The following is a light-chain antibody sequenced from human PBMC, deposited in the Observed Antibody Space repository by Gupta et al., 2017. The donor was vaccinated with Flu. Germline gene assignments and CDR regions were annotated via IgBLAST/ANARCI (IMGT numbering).Light chain of an antibody. CDR3: SSYTSSSTFV. J-gene: IGLJ1*01. V-gene: IGLV2-14*01. Sequence: QSALTQPASVSGSPGQSITISCTGTSSDFGGYNYVSWYQQHPGKAPKLMIYEVSNRPSGVSNRFSDSKSGNTASLTISGLQAEDEADYYCSSYTSSSTFVFGSGTKVTVL. CDR2: EVS. CDR1: SSDFGGYNY.